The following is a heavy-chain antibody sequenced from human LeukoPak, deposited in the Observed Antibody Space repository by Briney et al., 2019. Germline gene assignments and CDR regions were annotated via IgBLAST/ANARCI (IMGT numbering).Heavy chain of an antibody. D-gene: IGHD1-26*01. Sequence: GGSLRLSCAASGFTFSGYAMNWVRQAPGKGLEWVAYISSSSGTIYYTDSVKGRFTISRDNAKNSVFLQMSSLSGGDTAIYYCARDPGGSYSDAFDIWGQGTMVTVSS. CDR1: GFTFSGYA. J-gene: IGHJ3*02. CDR2: ISSSSGTI. V-gene: IGHV3-48*01. CDR3: ARDPGGSYSDAFDI.